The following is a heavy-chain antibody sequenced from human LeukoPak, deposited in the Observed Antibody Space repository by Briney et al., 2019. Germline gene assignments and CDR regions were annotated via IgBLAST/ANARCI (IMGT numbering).Heavy chain of an antibody. V-gene: IGHV3-30-3*01. Sequence: GGSLRLSCAASGFTFSSYAMHWVRQAPGKGLEWVAVISYDGSNKYYADSVKGRFTISRDNSKNTLYLQMNSLRAEDTAVYYCARVVQQLGDWFDPWGQGTLVTVSS. J-gene: IGHJ5*02. CDR2: ISYDGSNK. D-gene: IGHD6-13*01. CDR1: GFTFSSYA. CDR3: ARVVQQLGDWFDP.